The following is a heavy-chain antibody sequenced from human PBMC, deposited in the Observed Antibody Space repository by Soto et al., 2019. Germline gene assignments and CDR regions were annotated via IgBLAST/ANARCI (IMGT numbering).Heavy chain of an antibody. D-gene: IGHD5-12*01. J-gene: IGHJ4*02. CDR2: IIPLLDTT. CDR3: VRDSPIGSTFSGYDGIDY. CDR1: GGTFSNDI. V-gene: IGHV1-69*08. Sequence: QVQLVQSGAEVKKPGSSVKVSCKTSGGTFSNDIITWVRQAPGQGLEGMGRIIPLLDTTNSAQKFQGRVTITADKSTGTAYMELNRLRSEDTAVYYCVRDSPIGSTFSGYDGIDYWGQGTLVTVSS.